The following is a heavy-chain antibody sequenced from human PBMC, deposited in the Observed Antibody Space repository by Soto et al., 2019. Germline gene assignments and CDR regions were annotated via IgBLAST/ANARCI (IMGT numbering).Heavy chain of an antibody. CDR2: ISGSGGST. CDR1: GFTFSSYA. V-gene: IGHV3-23*01. CDR3: AKDNGSGSYELYYYYMDV. Sequence: GGSLRLSCAASGFTFSSYAMSWVRQAPGKGLEWVSAISGSGGSTYYADSVKGRFTISRDNSKNTLYLQMNSLRAEDTAVYYCAKDNGSGSYELYYYYMDVWGKGTTVTVSS. D-gene: IGHD3-10*01. J-gene: IGHJ6*03.